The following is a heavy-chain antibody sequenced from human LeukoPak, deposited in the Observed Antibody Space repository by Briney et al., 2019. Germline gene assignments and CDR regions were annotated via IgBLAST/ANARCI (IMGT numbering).Heavy chain of an antibody. CDR2: ISGYSGNT. CDR3: ARGSIAAMIVVPKDAFDI. CDR1: GFTFTSYA. Sequence: ASVGLSCKASGFTFTSYAISWVRQAPGQGLEWVSAISGYSGNTNYAHTVKGRFTMSRDKSKNTLYMQLSSLRADDTAVYYCARGSIAAMIVVPKDAFDIWGQGTMVTVSS. D-gene: IGHD3-22*01. J-gene: IGHJ3*02. V-gene: IGHV1-18*01.